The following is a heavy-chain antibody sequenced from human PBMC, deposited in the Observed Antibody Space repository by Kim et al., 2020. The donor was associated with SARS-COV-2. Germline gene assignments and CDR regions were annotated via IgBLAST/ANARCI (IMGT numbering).Heavy chain of an antibody. D-gene: IGHD3-10*01. CDR3: ARNFGLATMIGDL. Sequence: GGSLRLSCTASGFTFSPFAMHWVRQAPGKGLEWVAVIRADDSKKYYAESVKDRFSVSRDTSKNTLYLQMNSLRAEDTAIYYCARNFGLATMIGDLWGLGT. J-gene: IGHJ3*01. V-gene: IGHV3-33*01. CDR2: IRADDSKK. CDR1: GFTFSPFA.